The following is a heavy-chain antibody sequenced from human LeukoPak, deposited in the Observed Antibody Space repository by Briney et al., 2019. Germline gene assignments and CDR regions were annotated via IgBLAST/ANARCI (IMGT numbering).Heavy chain of an antibody. J-gene: IGHJ4*02. CDR1: GGSISSSNW. V-gene: IGHV4-4*02. CDR3: ARWFAAAAGTLEG. D-gene: IGHD6-13*01. CDR2: IYHSGST. Sequence: KPSGTLSLTCAVSGGSISSSNWWSWVRQPPGKGLEWIGEIYHSGSTNYNPSLKSRVTISVDKSKNQFSLKLSSVTAADTAVYYCARWFAAAAGTLEGWGQGTLVTVSS.